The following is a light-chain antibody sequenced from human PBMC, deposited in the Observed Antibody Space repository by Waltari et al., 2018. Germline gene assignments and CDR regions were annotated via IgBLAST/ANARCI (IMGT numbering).Light chain of an antibody. CDR3: MQALEFPYS. Sequence: DIVMTQTPLSLPVTLGEPASISCRSSQSLLDSEDGNTYLEWYLQKPGQSPQLLIYEVSKRASGVPDRFGGSGSDTDFTLKIIRVEAEDVGVYYCMQALEFPYSFGQGTKVEIK. V-gene: IGKV2-40*01. CDR1: QSLLDSEDGNTY. CDR2: EVS. J-gene: IGKJ2*03.